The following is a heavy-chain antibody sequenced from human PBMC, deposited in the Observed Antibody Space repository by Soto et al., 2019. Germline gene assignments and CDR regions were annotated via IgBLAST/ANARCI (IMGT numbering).Heavy chain of an antibody. CDR1: GGSFSGYY. J-gene: IGHJ5*02. CDR3: ARDSGGWFDP. D-gene: IGHD3-16*01. Sequence: SETLSLTCAVYGGSFSGYYWSWIRQPPGKGLEWIGEINHSGSTNYNPSLKSRVTISVDTSKNQFSLKLSSVTAADTAVYYCARDSGGWFDPWGQGTQVTVSS. V-gene: IGHV4-34*01. CDR2: INHSGST.